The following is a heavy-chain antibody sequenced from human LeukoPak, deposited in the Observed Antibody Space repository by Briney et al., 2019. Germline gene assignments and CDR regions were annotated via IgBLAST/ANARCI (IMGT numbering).Heavy chain of an antibody. CDR2: IYYSGST. CDR3: AREGEVAAMTGAFDI. V-gene: IGHV4-30-4*01. D-gene: IGHD2-15*01. Sequence: SETLSLTCTVSGGSISSGDYYWSWIRQPPGKGLEWIGYIYYSGSTYYNPSLKSRVTISVDTSKNQFSLKLSSVTAADTAIYYCAREGEVAAMTGAFDIWGQGTMVTVSS. J-gene: IGHJ3*02. CDR1: GGSISSGDYY.